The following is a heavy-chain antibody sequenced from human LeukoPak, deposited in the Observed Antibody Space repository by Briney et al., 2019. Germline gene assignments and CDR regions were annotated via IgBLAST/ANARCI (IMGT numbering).Heavy chain of an antibody. Sequence: GGSLKLSCAASGFTFSGSAMHWVRQASGKGLEWVARIRSKANSYATAYAASVKGRFTISRDDSKNTAYLQMNSLKAEDTAVYYCTRLSSEYSSSWYEPYNWFDPWGQGTLVTVSS. CDR2: IRSKANSYAT. CDR3: TRLSSEYSSSWYEPYNWFDP. D-gene: IGHD6-13*01. J-gene: IGHJ5*02. CDR1: GFTFSGSA. V-gene: IGHV3-73*01.